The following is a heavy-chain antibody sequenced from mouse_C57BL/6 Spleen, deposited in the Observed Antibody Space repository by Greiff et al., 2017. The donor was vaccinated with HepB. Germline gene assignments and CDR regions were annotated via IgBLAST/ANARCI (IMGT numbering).Heavy chain of an antibody. J-gene: IGHJ2*01. Sequence: VQLQQSGAELVRPGTSVKVSCKASGYAFTNYLIEWVKQRPGQGLEWIGVINPGSGGTNYNEKFKGKATLTADNSSSTAYMQLSSLTSEDSAVYFCARAGDYGYDFDYWGQGTTLTVSS. CDR3: ARAGDYGYDFDY. CDR1: GYAFTNYL. CDR2: INPGSGGT. D-gene: IGHD2-2*01. V-gene: IGHV1-54*01.